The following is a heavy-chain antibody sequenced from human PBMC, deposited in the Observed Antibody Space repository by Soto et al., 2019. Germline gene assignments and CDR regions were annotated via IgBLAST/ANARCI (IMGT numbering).Heavy chain of an antibody. D-gene: IGHD2-15*01. CDR3: ARGLRSDTVDI. J-gene: IGHJ3*02. Sequence: QVQLQASGPGLVRPSETLSLTCTVSGGSVTTGRYYWHWIRQPPGKGREWIGYMFYTGSTTYNASLKGRLTISVGTSTNQFSLKLTSVAAADSALYYCARGLRSDTVDIWGQGTVVTVSS. V-gene: IGHV4-61*01. CDR1: GGSVTTGRYY. CDR2: MFYTGST.